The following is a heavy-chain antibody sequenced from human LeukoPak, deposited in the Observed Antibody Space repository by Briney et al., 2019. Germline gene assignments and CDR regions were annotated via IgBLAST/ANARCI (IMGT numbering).Heavy chain of an antibody. CDR2: ISSSGSYI. V-gene: IGHV3-21*01. J-gene: IGHJ4*02. D-gene: IGHD3-22*01. Sequence: PGGSLRLSCAASGFTFSSYSMNWVRQAPGKGLEWVSSISSSGSYIYYADSVKGRFTISRDNSKNTLYLQMNSLRAEDTAVYYCARDTYYYDSSEVYWGQGTLVTVSS. CDR1: GFTFSSYS. CDR3: ARDTYYYDSSEVY.